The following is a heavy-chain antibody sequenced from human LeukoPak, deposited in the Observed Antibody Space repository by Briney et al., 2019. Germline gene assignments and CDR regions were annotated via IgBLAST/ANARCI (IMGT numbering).Heavy chain of an antibody. CDR3: AKGSLLWFGETPIDY. D-gene: IGHD3-10*01. Sequence: GGSLRLSCAASGFTFSSYAMSWVRQAPGKGLEWVAVISYDGSNKYYADSVKGRFTISRDNSKNTLYLQMNSLRAEDTAVYYCAKGSLLWFGETPIDYWGQGTLVTVSS. CDR1: GFTFSSYA. CDR2: ISYDGSNK. V-gene: IGHV3-30*18. J-gene: IGHJ4*02.